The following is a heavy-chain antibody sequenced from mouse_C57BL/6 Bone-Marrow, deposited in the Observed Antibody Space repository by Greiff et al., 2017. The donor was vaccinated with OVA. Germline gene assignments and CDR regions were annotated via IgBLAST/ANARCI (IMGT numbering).Heavy chain of an antibody. D-gene: IGHD1-1*01. CDR3: ARGETYGSSPGYWYFDV. V-gene: IGHV1-76*01. Sequence: QVHVKQSGAELVRPGASVKLSCKASGYTFTDYYINWVKQRPGQGLEWIARIYPGSGNTYYNEKFKGKATLTAEKSSSTAYMQLSSLTSEDSAVYFCARGETYGSSPGYWYFDVWGTGTTVTVSS. CDR2: IYPGSGNT. J-gene: IGHJ1*03. CDR1: GYTFTDYY.